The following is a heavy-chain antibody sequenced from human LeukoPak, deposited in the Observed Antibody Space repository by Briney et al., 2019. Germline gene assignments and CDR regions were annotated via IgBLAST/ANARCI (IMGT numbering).Heavy chain of an antibody. Sequence: PGRSLRLSCAASGFTFSSYGMHWVRQAPGKGLEWVAVVSHDGSNKVYADSVKGRFTISRDNSKNTLYLQMNSLRPEDTAAYHCAKEDYDGSGSYLGYWGQGTLVTVS. CDR3: AKEDYDGSGSYLGY. CDR1: GFTFSSYG. CDR2: VSHDGSNK. J-gene: IGHJ4*02. V-gene: IGHV3-30*18. D-gene: IGHD3-10*01.